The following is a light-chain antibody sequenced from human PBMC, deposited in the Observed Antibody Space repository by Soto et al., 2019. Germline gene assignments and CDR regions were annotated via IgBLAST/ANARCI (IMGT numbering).Light chain of an antibody. CDR1: QSVLYSPNNKNY. CDR2: WAS. Sequence: DIVMTQSPDSLPVSLGERATINCKSSQSVLYSPNNKNYLAWYQQKPGQPPKLLIYWASARESGVPDRFSGSGSGTDFTLTISSVQAEDVAVYYCQQYYTTPYTFGQGTKLEIK. V-gene: IGKV4-1*01. CDR3: QQYYTTPYT. J-gene: IGKJ2*01.